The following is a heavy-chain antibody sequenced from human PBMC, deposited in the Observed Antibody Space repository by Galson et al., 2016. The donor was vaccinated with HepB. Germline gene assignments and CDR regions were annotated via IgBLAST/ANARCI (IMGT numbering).Heavy chain of an antibody. Sequence: SLRLSCAASGFTFSSYAMIWVRQAPGKGLEWVSIISGIGGYTSDADSVKGRFTMSRDNSKNTLYLQMNSLRAEDTAIYYCARDPASFYYDSRFHPHDSWGQGTLVTVSS. V-gene: IGHV3-23*01. CDR1: GFTFSSYA. D-gene: IGHD3-22*01. CDR2: ISGIGGYT. CDR3: ARDPASFYYDSRFHPHDS. J-gene: IGHJ5*01.